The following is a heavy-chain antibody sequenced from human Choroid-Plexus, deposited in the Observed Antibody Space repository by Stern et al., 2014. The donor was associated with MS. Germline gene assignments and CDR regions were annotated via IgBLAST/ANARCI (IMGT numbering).Heavy chain of an antibody. CDR3: ARDQRGITIFGVVTDYYYLGMDV. Sequence: VQLVQSGAEVKKPGASGKVSCKTSGYIFTGYYIHWGRQAPGQGLEWMAWINPNTGGTKYAQKVQGRVTMSRDTSISTAYVELSSLTSDDTAVYYCARDQRGITIFGVVTDYYYLGMDVWGQGTTVTVSS. J-gene: IGHJ6*02. CDR2: INPNTGGT. CDR1: GYIFTGYY. D-gene: IGHD3-3*01. V-gene: IGHV1-2*02.